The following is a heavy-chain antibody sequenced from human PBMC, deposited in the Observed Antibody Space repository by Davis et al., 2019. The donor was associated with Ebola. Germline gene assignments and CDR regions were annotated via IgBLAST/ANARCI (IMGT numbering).Heavy chain of an antibody. CDR2: TYYNSKWYS. CDR3: ARGWLRGGLDV. Sequence: PSETLSLTCAISGDSVSGSSGAWNWIRQSPSRGLEWLGRTYYNSKWYSDYATSVRGRITINADTSGNKFYLQLNSVTPEDTALYYCARGWLRGGLDVWGEGTTVTVSS. CDR1: GDSVSGSSGA. D-gene: IGHD5-18*01. V-gene: IGHV6-1*01. J-gene: IGHJ6*04.